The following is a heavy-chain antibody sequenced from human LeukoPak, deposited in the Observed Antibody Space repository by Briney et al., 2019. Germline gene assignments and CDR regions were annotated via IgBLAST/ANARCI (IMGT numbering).Heavy chain of an antibody. V-gene: IGHV3-23*01. Sequence: PGGSLRLSCAASGFTLSAFWMHWVRQAPGKGLEWVSAISGSGGSTYYADSVKGRFTISRDNSKNTLYLQMNSLRAEDTAVYYCAASWERIYYYYYGMDVWGQGTTVTVSS. CDR2: ISGSGGST. D-gene: IGHD3-16*01. CDR3: AASWERIYYYYYGMDV. J-gene: IGHJ6*02. CDR1: GFTLSAFW.